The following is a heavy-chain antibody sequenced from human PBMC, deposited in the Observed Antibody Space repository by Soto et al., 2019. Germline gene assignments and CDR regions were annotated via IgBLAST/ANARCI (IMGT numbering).Heavy chain of an antibody. V-gene: IGHV1-18*01. CDR2: ISAYNGNT. Sequence: QVQLVQSGAEVKKPGASVKVSCKASGYTFTSYGISWVRQAPGQGLEWMGWISAYNGNTNYAQKLQGRVTMTTDTSTSTAYVELRSLRSDDTAVYYCAREVNHYYYDSSGYPNNWFDPWGQGTLVTVSS. D-gene: IGHD3-22*01. CDR3: AREVNHYYYDSSGYPNNWFDP. CDR1: GYTFTSYG. J-gene: IGHJ5*02.